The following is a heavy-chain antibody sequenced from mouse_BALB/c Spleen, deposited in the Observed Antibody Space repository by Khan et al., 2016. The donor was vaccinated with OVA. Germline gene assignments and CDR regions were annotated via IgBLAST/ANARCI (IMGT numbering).Heavy chain of an antibody. CDR3: AREGACYRYDGWFDF. V-gene: IGHV1-4*01. D-gene: IGHD2-14*01. CDR2: INPSNGYT. J-gene: IGHJ3*01. Sequence: VQLQQSGSELARPGASVKMSCKASGYTFTSYTMHWVKQRPGQGLEWIGYINPSNGYTNYNQKFKDKATLNADKSSSTAYMQLSSLTSEDSAVYYGAREGACYRYDGWFDFWGQGTLVTVSA. CDR1: GYTFTSYT.